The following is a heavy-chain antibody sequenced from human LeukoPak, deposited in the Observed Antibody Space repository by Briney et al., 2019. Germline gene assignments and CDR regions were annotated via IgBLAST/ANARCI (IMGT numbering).Heavy chain of an antibody. CDR3: AKEGRSLQTY. Sequence: GGSLRLSCAASGFTLRSSAMSWVRQAPGKGLEWVSAISGDGGTISYAASVRGRFTISRDNAKNTLFLQMSSLRAGDTALYYCAKEGRSLQTYWGQGTLVTVSS. J-gene: IGHJ4*02. CDR1: GFTLRSSA. D-gene: IGHD5-24*01. CDR2: ISGDGGTI. V-gene: IGHV3-23*01.